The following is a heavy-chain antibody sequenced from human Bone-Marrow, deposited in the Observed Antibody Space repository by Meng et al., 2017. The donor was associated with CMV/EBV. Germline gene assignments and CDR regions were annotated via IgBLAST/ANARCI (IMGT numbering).Heavy chain of an antibody. Sequence: ASVKVSCKASGYTFTSYDINWVRQATGQGLEWMGWMNPNSGNTGYAQKFQGRVTMTRNTSISTAYMELSSLRSEDTAVYYCARGTIVLMVYALDYWGQGTLVTFSS. J-gene: IGHJ4*02. D-gene: IGHD2-8*01. CDR1: GYTFTSYD. V-gene: IGHV1-8*01. CDR2: MNPNSGNT. CDR3: ARGTIVLMVYALDY.